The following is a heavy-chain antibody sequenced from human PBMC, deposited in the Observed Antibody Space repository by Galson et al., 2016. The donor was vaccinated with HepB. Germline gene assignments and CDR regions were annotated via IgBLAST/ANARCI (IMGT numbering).Heavy chain of an antibody. CDR1: GFSISIYS. CDR3: AKISLVVYNSGWGGSFDI. CDR2: IRGSGTGT. V-gene: IGHV3-23*01. D-gene: IGHD6-19*01. Sequence: SLRLSCAASGFSISIYSMNWVRQAPGKGLEWVSAIRGSGTGTSYTDSVEGRFTISRDNSKNTLYLQMNSLRAEDAAVYYCAKISLVVYNSGWGGSFDIWGRGTMVTVSS. J-gene: IGHJ3*02.